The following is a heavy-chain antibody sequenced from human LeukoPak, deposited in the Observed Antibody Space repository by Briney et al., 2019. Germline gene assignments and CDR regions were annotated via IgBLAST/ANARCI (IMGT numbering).Heavy chain of an antibody. Sequence: KPSETLSLTCGVSGGSISTTNWWTWVRQPPGEGLEWIGEVHLSGRTHYNPSLESRATMSVDMSENHISLWLASVTAADTAVYYCAREGGPYRPLDYSGQGTLVTVSS. CDR3: AREGGPYRPLDY. CDR1: GGSISTTNW. J-gene: IGHJ4*02. V-gene: IGHV4-4*02. CDR2: VHLSGRT.